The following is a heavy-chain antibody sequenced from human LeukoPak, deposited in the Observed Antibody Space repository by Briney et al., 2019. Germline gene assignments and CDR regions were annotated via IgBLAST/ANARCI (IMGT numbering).Heavy chain of an antibody. CDR3: ARGSGSYYY. CDR2: INHSGST. V-gene: IGHV4-39*07. Sequence: SETLSLTCTVSGGSIRSTSYYWGWIRQPPGKGLEWIGEINHSGSTNYNPSLKSRVTISVDTSKNQFSLKLSSVTAADTAVYYCARGSGSYYYWGQGTLVTVSS. D-gene: IGHD1-26*01. CDR1: GGSIRSTSYY. J-gene: IGHJ4*02.